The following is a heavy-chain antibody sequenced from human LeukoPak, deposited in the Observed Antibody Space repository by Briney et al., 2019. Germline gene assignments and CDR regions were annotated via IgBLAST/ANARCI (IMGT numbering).Heavy chain of an antibody. CDR3: ASWSTVRYCGSTSCYYYYYYMDV. CDR1: GFTFSDYY. CDR2: ISSSGSTI. D-gene: IGHD2-2*01. Sequence: PGGSLRLSCAASGFTFSDYYMSWIRQAPGKGLEWVSYISSSGSTIYYADSVKGRFTISRDNAKNSLYLQMNSLRAEDTAVYYCASWSTVRYCGSTSCYYYYYYMDVWGKGTTVTVSS. V-gene: IGHV3-11*04. J-gene: IGHJ6*03.